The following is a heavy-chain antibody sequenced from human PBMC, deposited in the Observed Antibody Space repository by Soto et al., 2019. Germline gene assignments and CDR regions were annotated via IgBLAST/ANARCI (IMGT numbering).Heavy chain of an antibody. CDR1: GFTLSSFW. Sequence: EVQLVESGGGLVQPGGSLRLSCAASGFTLSSFWMNWVRQAPGKGLEWVANINQDGSEIHYVDSVKGRFTISRDNVKNSLYLQMNSLRAEDTAVYYCARDHTSPGITGDYWGQGTLVTVSS. D-gene: IGHD3-3*01. V-gene: IGHV3-7*01. J-gene: IGHJ4*02. CDR3: ARDHTSPGITGDY. CDR2: INQDGSEI.